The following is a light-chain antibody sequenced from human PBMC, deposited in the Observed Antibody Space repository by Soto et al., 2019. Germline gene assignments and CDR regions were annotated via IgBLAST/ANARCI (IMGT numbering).Light chain of an antibody. CDR1: SSDVGGYNY. CDR2: DVS. V-gene: IGLV2-14*01. CDR3: SSYTNSSTLYV. Sequence: QSVLTQPASGSGSPGQSITISCTGTSSDVGGYNYVSWYQQHPGKAPKLMIYDVSNRPSGVSNRFSGSKSGTTASLTISGLQAEDEAAYYCSSYTNSSTLYVFGTRTKVTGL. J-gene: IGLJ1*01.